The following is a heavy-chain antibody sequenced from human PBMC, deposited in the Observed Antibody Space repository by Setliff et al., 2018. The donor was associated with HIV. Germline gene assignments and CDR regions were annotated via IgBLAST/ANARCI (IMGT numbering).Heavy chain of an antibody. CDR3: AKRTVGSGRLDP. Sequence: PSETLSLTCTVSGGSISSSSYYWGWIRQPPGKGLELIGSIYYTGTTYYHPSLKSRVTISMDTSKNQFSLNLNSVTATDTAVYYCAKRTVGSGRLDPWGQGTLVTVSS. CDR2: IYYTGTT. J-gene: IGHJ5*02. V-gene: IGHV4-39*07. CDR1: GGSISSSSYY. D-gene: IGHD6-19*01.